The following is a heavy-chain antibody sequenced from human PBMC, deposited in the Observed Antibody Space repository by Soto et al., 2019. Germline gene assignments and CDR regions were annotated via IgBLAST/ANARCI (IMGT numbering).Heavy chain of an antibody. CDR3: ARDPPGAFDI. Sequence: GGSLRLSCAASGFTFSNYGMTWVRRTPGKGLEWVSSISSSGGNTYYADSVKGRFTISRDNAKNSLYLQMNSLRAEDTAVYYCARDPPGAFDIWGQGTMVTVSS. V-gene: IGHV3-21*01. J-gene: IGHJ3*02. CDR2: ISSSGGNT. CDR1: GFTFSNYG.